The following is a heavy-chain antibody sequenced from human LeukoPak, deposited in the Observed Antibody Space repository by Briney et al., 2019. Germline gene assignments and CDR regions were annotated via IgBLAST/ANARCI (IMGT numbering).Heavy chain of an antibody. CDR3: ARGRSTKFWSGYYATPRFDP. CDR2: IYYSGST. Sequence: NPSEILSLTCTVSGGSISSSSYYWGWIRQPPGKGLEWIGSIYYSGSTYYNPSLKSRVTISVDTSKNQFSLKLSSVTAADTAVYYCARGRSTKFWSGYYATPRFDPWGQGTLVTVSS. V-gene: IGHV4-39*01. D-gene: IGHD3-3*01. J-gene: IGHJ5*02. CDR1: GGSISSSSYY.